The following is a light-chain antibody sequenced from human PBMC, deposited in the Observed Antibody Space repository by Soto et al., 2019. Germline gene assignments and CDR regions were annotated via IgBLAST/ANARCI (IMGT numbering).Light chain of an antibody. CDR2: GAS. J-gene: IGKJ2*01. V-gene: IGKV3-20*01. CDR1: QNVRNNN. CDR3: QQFGSSPPYT. Sequence: ENVLTQSPATLSLSPGERVTLSCRASQNVRNNNLAWYQQRPGQPPRLLIYGASIRFTGIPDRFSGSGSGTDFTLTISRLEHEDFAVYYCQQFGSSPPYTFGQGTKLEIK.